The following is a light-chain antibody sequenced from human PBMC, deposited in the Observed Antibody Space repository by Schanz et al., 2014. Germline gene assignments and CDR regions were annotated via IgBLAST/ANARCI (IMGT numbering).Light chain of an antibody. CDR2: ANS. CDR3: AAWDDSLSGVV. CDR1: SSNIGAGYD. J-gene: IGLJ2*01. Sequence: QSVLTQPPSMSGAPGQRVTISCTGSSSNIGAGYDVHWYQQLPGTAPKLLIYANSNRPSGVPDRFSGSKSGTSASLAISGLRSEDEADYFCAAWDDSLSGVVFGGGTKLTVL. V-gene: IGLV1-40*01.